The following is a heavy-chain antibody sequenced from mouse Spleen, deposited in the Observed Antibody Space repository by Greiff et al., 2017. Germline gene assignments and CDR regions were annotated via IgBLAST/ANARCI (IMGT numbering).Heavy chain of an antibody. CDR1: GFTFSSYA. Sequence: DVMLVESGGGLVKPGGSLKLSCAASGFTFSSYAMSWVRQTPEKRLEWVATISDGGSYTYYPDNVKGRFTISRDNAKNNLYLQMSHLKSEDTAMYYCARDRRRTGSYYFDYWGQGTTLTVSS. D-gene: IGHD4-1*01. CDR2: ISDGGSYT. V-gene: IGHV5-4*01. CDR3: ARDRRRTGSYYFDY. J-gene: IGHJ2*01.